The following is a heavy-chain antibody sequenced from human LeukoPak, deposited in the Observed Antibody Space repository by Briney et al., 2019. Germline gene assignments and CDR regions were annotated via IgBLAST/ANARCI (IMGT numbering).Heavy chain of an antibody. CDR1: GFTFSSYA. CDR2: ISYDGSNK. Sequence: GGSLRLSCAASGFTFSSYAMHWVRQAPGKGLEWVAVISYDGSNKYYADSVKGRFTFSRDNSKNTLYLQMNSLRAEDTAVYYCARDPDSSGYYYGGYFQHWGQGTLVTVSS. D-gene: IGHD3-22*01. V-gene: IGHV3-30-3*01. CDR3: ARDPDSSGYYYGGYFQH. J-gene: IGHJ1*01.